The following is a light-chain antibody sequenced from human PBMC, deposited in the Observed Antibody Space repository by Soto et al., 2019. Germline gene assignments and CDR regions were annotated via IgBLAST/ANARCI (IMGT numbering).Light chain of an antibody. CDR1: QGISAW. CDR3: QQANCFPIT. J-gene: IGKJ5*01. Sequence: DIQMTQSPSSVSASAGDRVTITCRASQGISAWLAWYQQKPGKAPKLLIYAASSLQSGVPSRFSGSGCGTDFTLTSSSLHPEYFASYYQQQANCFPITFGQGTRLEIK. CDR2: AAS. V-gene: IGKV1D-12*01.